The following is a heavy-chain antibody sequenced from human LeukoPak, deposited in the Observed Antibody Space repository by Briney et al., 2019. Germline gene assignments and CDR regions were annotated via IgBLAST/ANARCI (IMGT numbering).Heavy chain of an antibody. V-gene: IGHV4-4*02. J-gene: IGHJ4*02. CDR3: ARESDAGYSLGY. D-gene: IGHD6-13*01. CDR2: IHDSGST. Sequence: SETLSLTCAVSGGSIYNNWWSWVRQAPGKGLEWIGEIHDSGSTNYNPSLKSRVTISVDKSNNKFSLEVSSVTAADTAVYYCARESDAGYSLGYWGQGSLVTVSS. CDR1: GGSIYNNW.